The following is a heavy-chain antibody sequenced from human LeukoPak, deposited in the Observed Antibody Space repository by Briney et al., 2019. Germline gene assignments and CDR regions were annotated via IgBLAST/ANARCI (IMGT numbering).Heavy chain of an antibody. CDR1: GFTFSSYG. CDR2: IWYDGSNK. CDR3: ANGGNDYGDYSLDY. D-gene: IGHD4-17*01. V-gene: IGHV3-33*06. J-gene: IGHJ4*02. Sequence: QPGGSLRLSCAASGFTFSSYGMHWVRQAPGKGLEWVAVIWYDGSNKYYADSVKGRFTISRDNSKNTLYLQMNSLRAEDTAVYYCANGGNDYGDYSLDYWGQGTLVTVYS.